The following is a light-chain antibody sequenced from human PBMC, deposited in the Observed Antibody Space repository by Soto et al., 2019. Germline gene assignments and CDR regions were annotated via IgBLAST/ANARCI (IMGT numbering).Light chain of an antibody. CDR2: KTS. J-gene: IGKJ2*01. CDR3: QQSYDDPYT. CDR1: QNINIY. Sequence: DIQMTQSPSSLSASVGDRITITCRASQNINIYLNWYQQKVGKAPKLLVYKTSNLQSGVPSRFSGSGSGTEFTLTINSVQLEDFGNYFCQQSYDDPYTFGQGTKVETK. V-gene: IGKV1-39*01.